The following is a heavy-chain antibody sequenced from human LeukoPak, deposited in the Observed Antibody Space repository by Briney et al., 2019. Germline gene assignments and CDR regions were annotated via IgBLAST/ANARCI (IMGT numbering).Heavy chain of an antibody. J-gene: IGHJ3*02. CDR2: INHSGST. CDR3: ARSTVYFDAFDI. V-gene: IGHV4-34*01. Sequence: SETLSFTCAVYGGSFSGYYWSWIRQPPGKGLEWIGEINHSGSTNYNPSLKSRVTISVDTSKNQFSLKLSSVTAADTAVYYCARSTVYFDAFDIWGQGTMVTVSS. CDR1: GGSFSGYY. D-gene: IGHD2/OR15-2a*01.